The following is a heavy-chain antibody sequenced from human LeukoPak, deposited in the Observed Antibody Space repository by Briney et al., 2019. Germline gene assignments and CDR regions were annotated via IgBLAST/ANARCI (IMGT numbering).Heavy chain of an antibody. Sequence: GGSLRLSCAASGFTFSSYGMHWVRQAPGKGLEWVAFIRYDGSNKYYADSVKGRFTISRDNSKNTLYLQMNSLRAEDTAVYYCAKIYCSSTICYWDYYYYMDVWGKGTTVTVSS. V-gene: IGHV3-30*02. CDR3: AKIYCSSTICYWDYYYYMDV. J-gene: IGHJ6*03. CDR2: IRYDGSNK. D-gene: IGHD2-2*01. CDR1: GFTFSSYG.